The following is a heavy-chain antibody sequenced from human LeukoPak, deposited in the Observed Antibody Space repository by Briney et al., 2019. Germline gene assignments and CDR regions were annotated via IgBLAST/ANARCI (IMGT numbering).Heavy chain of an antibody. CDR2: INPNSGGT. D-gene: IGHD3-22*01. V-gene: IGHV1-2*06. CDR1: GYTFTGYY. J-gene: IGHJ4*02. Sequence: ASVKVSCKASGYTFTGYYMHWVRQAPGQGLEWMGRINPNSGGTNYAQKFQGRVTMTRDTSISTAYMELSRLRSDDTAVYYCAVDSSRYYGEFDYWGQGTLVTVSS. CDR3: AVDSSRYYGEFDY.